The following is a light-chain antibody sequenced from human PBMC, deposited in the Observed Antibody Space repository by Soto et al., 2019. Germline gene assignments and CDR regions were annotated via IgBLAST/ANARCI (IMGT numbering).Light chain of an antibody. CDR3: QQYNSYSIT. V-gene: IGKV1-5*01. CDR2: DAS. J-gene: IGKJ3*01. CDR1: QSISSW. Sequence: DIQMTQSPSTLSASVGDRVTITCRASQSISSWLAWYQQKPGKDPKLLIYDASSLESGVPSRFSGSGSGTEFTLTISSLQPDDFATYYGQQYNSYSITFGPGTKVDIK.